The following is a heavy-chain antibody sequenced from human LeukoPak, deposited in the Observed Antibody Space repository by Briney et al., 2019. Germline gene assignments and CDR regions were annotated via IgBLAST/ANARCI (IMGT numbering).Heavy chain of an antibody. D-gene: IGHD6-6*01. CDR2: IWYDGSNK. Sequence: PGGSLRLSCAASGFTFSSYGMHWVRQAPGKGLEWVAVIWYDGSNKYYADSVKGRFTISRDNSKNTLYLQMNSLRAEDTAVYYCAREGTLGSSSSYYYYYYGMDVWGQGTTVTVSS. V-gene: IGHV3-33*01. CDR3: AREGTLGSSSSYYYYYYGMDV. CDR1: GFTFSSYG. J-gene: IGHJ6*02.